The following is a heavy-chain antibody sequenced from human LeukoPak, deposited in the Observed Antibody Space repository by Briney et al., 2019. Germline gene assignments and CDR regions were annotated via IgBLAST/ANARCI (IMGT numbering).Heavy chain of an antibody. V-gene: IGHV1-46*01. D-gene: IGHD4-17*01. Sequence: ASVKVSCKASGYTFTSYYMHWVRQAPGQGLEWMGIINPSGGGTSYAQKFQGRVTMTRDTSTSTVYMELSSLRSEDTAVYYCARDEGLRHWYFDLWGRGTLVTVSS. CDR2: INPSGGGT. J-gene: IGHJ2*01. CDR3: ARDEGLRHWYFDL. CDR1: GYTFTSYY.